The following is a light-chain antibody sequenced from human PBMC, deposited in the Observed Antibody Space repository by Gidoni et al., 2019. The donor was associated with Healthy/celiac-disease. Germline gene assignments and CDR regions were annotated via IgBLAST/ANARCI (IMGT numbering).Light chain of an antibody. CDR3: QQSYSTPLCS. CDR2: AAS. Sequence: DIQMTQSQSSLSASVGDRVTITCRASQSISSYVNWYQQKLGTAPKLLIYAASSLQSVVPSRFSGSGSGTDFTLTISSLQPEDFATYYCQQSYSTPLCSFGQGTKLEIK. V-gene: IGKV1-39*01. CDR1: QSISSY. J-gene: IGKJ2*04.